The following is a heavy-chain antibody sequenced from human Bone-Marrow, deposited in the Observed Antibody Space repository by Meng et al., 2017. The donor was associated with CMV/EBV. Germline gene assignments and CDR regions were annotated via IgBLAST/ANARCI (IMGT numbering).Heavy chain of an antibody. CDR1: GFTFSSYA. V-gene: IGHV3-23*01. J-gene: IGHJ4*02. Sequence: GESLKISCAASGFTFSSYAMSWVRQAPGKGLEWVSAISGSGGSTYYADSVKGRLTISRDNSKNTLYLQMNSLRAEDTAVYYCARERRITIFGVVIPYYYFDYWGQGTLVTVSS. CDR3: ARERRITIFGVVIPYYYFDY. D-gene: IGHD3-3*01. CDR2: ISGSGGST.